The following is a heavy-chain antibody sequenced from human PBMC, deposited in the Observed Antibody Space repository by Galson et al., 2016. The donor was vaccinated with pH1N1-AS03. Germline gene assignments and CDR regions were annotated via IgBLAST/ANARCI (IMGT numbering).Heavy chain of an antibody. CDR3: VRDGTMAIIDY. J-gene: IGHJ4*02. CDR1: GFRLTSIA. CDR2: VVTNGDT. V-gene: IGHV3-53*01. Sequence: SLRLSCAASGFRLTSIAMSWVRQAPGKGLEWVSGVVTNGDTYFADSVKGRFTISRDNAKNTLYLQMNSLRAEDTAVYYCVRDGTMAIIDYWGQGTLVTVSS. D-gene: IGHD5-24*01.